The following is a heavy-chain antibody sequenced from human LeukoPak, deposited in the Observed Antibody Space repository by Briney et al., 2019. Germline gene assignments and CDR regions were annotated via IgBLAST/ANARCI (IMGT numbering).Heavy chain of an antibody. V-gene: IGHV3-30*04. D-gene: IGHD2-2*01. CDR1: GFTFSSYA. CDR3: AKVSGYCSSTSCPRYYYYYYMDV. Sequence: GGSLRLSCPASGFTFSSYAMHWVRQAPGKGVEGVAGISYDGSNKYYADSVKGRFTISRGNSKNTLSLQMNSLRAEDTAVYYCAKVSGYCSSTSCPRYYYYYYMDVWGKGTTVTISS. CDR2: ISYDGSNK. J-gene: IGHJ6*03.